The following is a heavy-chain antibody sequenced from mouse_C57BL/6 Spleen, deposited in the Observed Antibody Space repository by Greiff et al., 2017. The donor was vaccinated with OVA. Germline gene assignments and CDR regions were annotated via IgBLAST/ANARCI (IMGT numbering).Heavy chain of an antibody. V-gene: IGHV5-9-1*02. D-gene: IGHD1-1*01. CDR2: ISSGGDYI. CDR3: TRDLITTGYWYFDV. J-gene: IGHJ1*03. Sequence: EVQLVESGEGLVKPGGSLKLSCAASGFTFSSYAMSWVRQTPEKRLEWVAYISSGGDYIYYADTVKGRFTISRDNARNTLYLQMSSLKSEDTAMYYCTRDLITTGYWYFDVWGTGTTVTVSS. CDR1: GFTFSSYA.